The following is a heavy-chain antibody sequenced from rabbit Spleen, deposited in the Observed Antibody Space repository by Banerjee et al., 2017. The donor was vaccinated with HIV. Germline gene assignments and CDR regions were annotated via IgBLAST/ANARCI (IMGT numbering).Heavy chain of an antibody. Sequence: QEQLVESGGGLVQPEGSLTLTCTASGFSFSSTYYMCWVRQAPGKRPEWIGCIYTGSGSTWYTSWAKGRFTISKTSSTKVTLQMTGLTVADTATYFCARSQGSPGSGYALWGQDTLVTVS. J-gene: IGHJ3*01. CDR2: IYTGSGST. CDR1: GFSFSSTYY. V-gene: IGHV1S45*01. D-gene: IGHD8-1*01. CDR3: ARSQGSPGSGYAL.